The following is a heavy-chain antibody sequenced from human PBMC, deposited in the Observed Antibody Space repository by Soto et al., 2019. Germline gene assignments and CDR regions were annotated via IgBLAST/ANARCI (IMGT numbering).Heavy chain of an antibody. Sequence: QVQLQESGPGLVKPLETLSLTCTVSGGSVSSGSYYWSWIRQPPGKGLEWIGYIYYSGSTNYNPSLTSRVTISVDTSKNQFSLKLSSVTAADTAVYYCARDLASRPYDILTGDAFDIWGQGTMVTVSS. CDR2: IYYSGST. D-gene: IGHD3-9*01. V-gene: IGHV4-61*01. J-gene: IGHJ3*02. CDR1: GGSVSSGSYY. CDR3: ARDLASRPYDILTGDAFDI.